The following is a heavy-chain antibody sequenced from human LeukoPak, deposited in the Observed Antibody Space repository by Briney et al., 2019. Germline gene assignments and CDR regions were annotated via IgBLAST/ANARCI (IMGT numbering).Heavy chain of an antibody. Sequence: PGESLKISCKASGYSFTNYWIGWVRQMPGKGLGYMGIIYPGEADTRYSTSLQGQVTISVDKSISTAYLQWSSLQASDTAMYFCVGALGYYCVEKCYYFDYWGQGTLVTVSS. CDR2: IYPGEADT. CDR1: GYSFTNYW. D-gene: IGHD2-15*01. J-gene: IGHJ4*02. V-gene: IGHV5-51*01. CDR3: VGALGYYCVEKCYYFDY.